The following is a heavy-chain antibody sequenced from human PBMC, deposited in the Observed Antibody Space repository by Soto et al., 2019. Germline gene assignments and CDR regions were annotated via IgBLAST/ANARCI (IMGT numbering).Heavy chain of an antibody. V-gene: IGHV4-30-2*01. J-gene: IGHJ6*02. CDR1: GGSISSGGYS. Sequence: PSETLSLTCAVSGGSISSGGYSWSWIRQPPGKGLEWIGYIYHSGSTYYNPSLKSRVTISVDRSKNQFSLKLSSVTSADTAVYYCARVHYYYSMDVWGQGTTVTVSS. CDR2: IYHSGST. CDR3: ARVHYYYSMDV.